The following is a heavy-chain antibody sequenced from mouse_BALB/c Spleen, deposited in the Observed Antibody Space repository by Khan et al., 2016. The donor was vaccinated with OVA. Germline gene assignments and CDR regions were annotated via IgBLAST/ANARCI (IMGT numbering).Heavy chain of an antibody. CDR3: VRGGKFAY. CDR2: ISTNYGDA. V-gene: IGHV1S137*01. Sequence: QVQLQQSGAELVRPGVSVKISCKASGYTFTDYAMHWVKQRHAKSLEWIGVISTNYGDADYNQKFQGKASMTVDRSSSTVYMELARLTSEVSVIYYCVRGGKFAYWGQGTLVTVSA. D-gene: IGHD1-1*02. CDR1: GYTFTDYA. J-gene: IGHJ3*01.